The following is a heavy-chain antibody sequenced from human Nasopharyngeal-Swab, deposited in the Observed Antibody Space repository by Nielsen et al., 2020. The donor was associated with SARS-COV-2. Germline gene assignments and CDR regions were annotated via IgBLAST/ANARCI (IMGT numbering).Heavy chain of an antibody. CDR3: ARGWYADFDF. J-gene: IGHJ4*02. Sequence: SVKVSCKASGGTFSSYAISWVRQAPGQGLEWMGGIIPILNIPNYAQKFQGRVSMTSDTSISTAYMELSSLRSEDTAIYYCARGWYADFDFWDQGTLVTVSS. V-gene: IGHV1-69*10. CDR2: IIPILNIP. D-gene: IGHD6-13*01. CDR1: GGTFSSYA.